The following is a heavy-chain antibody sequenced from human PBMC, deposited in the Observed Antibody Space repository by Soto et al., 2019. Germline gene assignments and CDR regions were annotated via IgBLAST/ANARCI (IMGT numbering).Heavy chain of an antibody. J-gene: IGHJ4*02. Sequence: GGSLRLSCAASGFTFSSYSMNWVRQAPGKGLEWVSYISSSSSTIYYADSVKGRFTISRDNAKNSLYLQMNSLRAEDTAVYYCARYGSGSYYSPHDYWGQGTLVTVSS. CDR3: ARYGSGSYYSPHDY. CDR2: ISSSSSTI. CDR1: GFTFSSYS. D-gene: IGHD3-10*01. V-gene: IGHV3-48*01.